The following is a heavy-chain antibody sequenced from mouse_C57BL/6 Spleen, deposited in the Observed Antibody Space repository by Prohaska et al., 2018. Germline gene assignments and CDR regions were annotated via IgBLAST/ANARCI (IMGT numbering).Heavy chain of an antibody. CDR2: INSDGSAR. CDR1: GFTFSGFW. Sequence: EVQLLETGGGLVQPGGSRGLSCEGSGFTFSGFWMSWVRQTPGKTLEWIGDINSDGSARNYGPSIKDRFTIFRDNDKSTLYRQMSNVRSEDTATYFCMRYGNYWYFDVWGTGTTVTVSS. D-gene: IGHD2-1*01. V-gene: IGHV11-2*01. CDR3: MRYGNYWYFDV. J-gene: IGHJ1*03.